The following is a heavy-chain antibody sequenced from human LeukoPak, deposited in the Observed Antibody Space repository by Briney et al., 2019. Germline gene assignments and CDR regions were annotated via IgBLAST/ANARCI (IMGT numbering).Heavy chain of an antibody. V-gene: IGHV4-34*01. CDR1: GGSFSGYY. J-gene: IGHJ4*02. Sequence: SETLSLTCAVYGGSFSGYYWSWIRQPPGKGLEWIGEINHSGSTNYNPSLKSRVTISVDTSKNQFSLKLSSVTAADTAVYYCARGWEDVVVVAAYYFDYWGQGTLVTVSS. D-gene: IGHD2-15*01. CDR2: INHSGST. CDR3: ARGWEDVVVVAAYYFDY.